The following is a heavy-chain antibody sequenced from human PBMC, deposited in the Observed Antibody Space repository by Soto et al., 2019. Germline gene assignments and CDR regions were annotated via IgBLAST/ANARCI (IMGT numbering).Heavy chain of an antibody. Sequence: EVQLVESGGGLVQPGGSLRLSCAASGFIVSSNYMSWVRQAPGKGLEWVSVIYTGGSTYYADSVKGRFTISRDNSKNTLYLHMNSLRAEDTAVYYCAGHDWFDPWGQGTLVTVSS. CDR2: IYTGGST. V-gene: IGHV3-66*04. CDR1: GFIVSSNY. CDR3: AGHDWFDP. J-gene: IGHJ5*02.